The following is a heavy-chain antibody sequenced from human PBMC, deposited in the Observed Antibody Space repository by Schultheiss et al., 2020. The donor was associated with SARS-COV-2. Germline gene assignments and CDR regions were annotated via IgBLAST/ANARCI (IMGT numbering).Heavy chain of an antibody. V-gene: IGHV5-51*01. CDR1: GYIFTKYW. CDR3: ATSAGYSGYDWGY. CDR2: IYPGDSDT. J-gene: IGHJ4*02. D-gene: IGHD5-12*01. Sequence: GESLKISCKGFGYIFTKYWLVWVRQMPGKGLELMGAIYPGDSDTRYSPSFQGQVTISADKSITTAYLQWSSLKASDTAMYYCATSAGYSGYDWGYWGQGTLVTVSS.